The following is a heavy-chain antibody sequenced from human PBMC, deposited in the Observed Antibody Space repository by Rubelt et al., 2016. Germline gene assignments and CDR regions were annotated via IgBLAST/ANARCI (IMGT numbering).Heavy chain of an antibody. CDR3: ARTGARYYFDY. Sequence: QVQLVQSGAEVKKPEASMKVSCKASGYTFTDYYMHWVRQAPGQGLEWVGRINPNSGDTNFAQKFQGRVTMTRDTSSSTAYRELSRLRSDDTAVYYCARTGARYYFDYWGQGTLVTVSA. D-gene: IGHD1-1*01. CDR1: GYTFTDYY. J-gene: IGHJ4*02. V-gene: IGHV1-2*06. CDR2: INPNSGDT.